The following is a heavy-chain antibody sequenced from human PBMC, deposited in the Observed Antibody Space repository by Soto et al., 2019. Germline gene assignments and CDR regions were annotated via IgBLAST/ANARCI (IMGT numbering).Heavy chain of an antibody. Sequence: SETLSLTCTVSGGSISSYYWSWIRQPPGKGLEWIAYIYYSGSTNYNPSLKSRVTISVDTSNNQFSLKLSSVTAADTAVYYCARRTLSMYSFDYWGQGTLVTVSS. CDR2: IYYSGST. V-gene: IGHV4-59*08. D-gene: IGHD2-15*01. J-gene: IGHJ4*02. CDR3: ARRTLSMYSFDY. CDR1: GGSISSYY.